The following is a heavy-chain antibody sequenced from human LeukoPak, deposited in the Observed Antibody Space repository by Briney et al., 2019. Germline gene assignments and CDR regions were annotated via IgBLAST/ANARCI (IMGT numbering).Heavy chain of an antibody. Sequence: GGSLRLSCAASGFTFDDYAMHWVRQTPGKGLEWVSGISWSSSYIGYADSVKGRFTISRDNGKNSLYLQMDSLRAEDTALYYCARDMGVAGNRAFDYWGQGTLVTVSS. CDR2: ISWSSSYI. CDR1: GFTFDDYA. V-gene: IGHV3-9*01. CDR3: ARDMGVAGNRAFDY. J-gene: IGHJ4*02. D-gene: IGHD6-19*01.